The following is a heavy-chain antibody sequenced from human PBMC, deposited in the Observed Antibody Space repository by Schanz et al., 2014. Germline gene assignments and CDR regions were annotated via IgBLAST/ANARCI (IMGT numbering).Heavy chain of an antibody. J-gene: IGHJ4*02. CDR1: GFTFSSYG. V-gene: IGHV3-30*19. CDR3: SRFLTGLDY. D-gene: IGHD7-27*01. Sequence: QVQLVESGGAVVQPGRSLRLSCAASGFTFSSYGMHWVRQAPGKGLEWVAFISYDGSNTILADSVRGRFTISRDNSQNTLFLQMNSLRVEDTAVYYCSRFLTGLDYWGPGTLVTVSS. CDR2: ISYDGSNT.